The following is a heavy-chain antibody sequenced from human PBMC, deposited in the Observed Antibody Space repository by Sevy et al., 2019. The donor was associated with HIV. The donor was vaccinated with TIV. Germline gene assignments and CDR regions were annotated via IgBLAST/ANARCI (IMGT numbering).Heavy chain of an antibody. CDR3: ARPYGSGSWEAFDI. J-gene: IGHJ3*02. Sequence: GSLRLSCAASGFTFSTYTMNWVRQAPGKGLEWVSSITSSSNYIYYADSVKGRFPISRNNAKDSVYLQMNGLRAEDTAVYYCARPYGSGSWEAFDIWGQGTMVTVSS. D-gene: IGHD3-10*01. V-gene: IGHV3-21*01. CDR2: ITSSSNYI. CDR1: GFTFSTYT.